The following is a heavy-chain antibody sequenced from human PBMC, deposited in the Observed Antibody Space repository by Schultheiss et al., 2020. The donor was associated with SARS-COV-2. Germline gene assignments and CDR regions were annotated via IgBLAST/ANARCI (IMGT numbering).Heavy chain of an antibody. CDR1: GGSISSYY. Sequence: SETLSLTCTVSGGSISSYYWSWIRQPPGKGLEWIGYIYYSGSTNYNPSLKSRVTISVDKSKNQFSLKLSSVTAADTAVYYCARRDGYNYYFDYWGQGTLVTVAS. CDR2: IYYSGST. CDR3: ARRDGYNYYFDY. V-gene: IGHV4-59*12. D-gene: IGHD5-24*01. J-gene: IGHJ4*02.